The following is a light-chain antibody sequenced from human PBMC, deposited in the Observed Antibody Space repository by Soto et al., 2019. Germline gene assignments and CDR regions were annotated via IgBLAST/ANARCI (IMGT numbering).Light chain of an antibody. V-gene: IGLV8-61*01. CDR3: VLYLGSGISR. J-gene: IGLJ3*02. Sequence: QTVVTQEPSFSVSPGGTVTLTCGLSSGSVSISYYPSWYQQTPGQAPRTLIYSTNTRSSGVPDRFSGSILGNKAALTITGAQADDESDYDCVLYLGSGISRFGGGTKLTVL. CDR2: STN. CDR1: SGSVSISYY.